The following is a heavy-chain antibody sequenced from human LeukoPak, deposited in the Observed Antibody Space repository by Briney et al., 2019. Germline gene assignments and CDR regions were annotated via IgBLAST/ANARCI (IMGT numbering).Heavy chain of an antibody. Sequence: SETLSLTCTVSGGSVSSSSYHWGWLRQPPGKGLEWFGSVFYSGSTYYNPSLKRRVTIWVDTSKNQFSLKLSPVTAVDTAVHYCGRFRYGDYPLGDFDIWGQEPLVTVS. J-gene: IGHJ3*02. V-gene: IGHV4-39*07. CDR1: GGSVSSSSYH. CDR3: GRFRYGDYPLGDFDI. CDR2: VFYSGST. D-gene: IGHD4-17*01.